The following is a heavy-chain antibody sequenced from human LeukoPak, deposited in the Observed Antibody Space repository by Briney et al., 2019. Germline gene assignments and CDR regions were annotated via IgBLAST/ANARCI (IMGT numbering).Heavy chain of an antibody. CDR2: IYHSGRT. J-gene: IGHJ4*02. D-gene: IGHD1-26*01. V-gene: IGHV4-38-2*02. CDR1: GDFISNGYY. CDR3: ASGTWIHYFNY. Sequence: SETRSLTCTVSGDFISNGYYWGWIRQPPGKGLEWIGSIYHSGRTYYNPSLKSRVTISVDTSKNQFSLRLSSMTASDTAVYYCASGTWIHYFNYWGQGALSPSPQ.